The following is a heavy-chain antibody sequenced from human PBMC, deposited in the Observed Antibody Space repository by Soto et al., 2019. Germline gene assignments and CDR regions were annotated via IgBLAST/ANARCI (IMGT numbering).Heavy chain of an antibody. V-gene: IGHV1-46*01. CDR1: GYIFTNFY. Sequence: QVQLGQSGAELKKPGASVKISCKSSGYIFTNFYLHWVRQAPGQGLEWMGVIFPNGDRTSYAQSFQGRVTMARDTATSTDQMELSSLTCEDTAVYFCAREAPSTGAFDIWGQGNMVTVSS. D-gene: IGHD2-8*02. J-gene: IGHJ3*02. CDR3: AREAPSTGAFDI. CDR2: IFPNGDRT.